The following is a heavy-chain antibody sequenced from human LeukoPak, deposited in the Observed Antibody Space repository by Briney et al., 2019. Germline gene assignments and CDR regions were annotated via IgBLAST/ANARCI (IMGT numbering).Heavy chain of an antibody. CDR3: TTDPVTPSDAFDI. Sequence: GGSLRLTCAASGFTFSNAWMSWVRQAPGKGLEWVGRIKSKTDGGTTDYAAPVKGRFTISRDDSKNTLYLQMNSLKTEDTAVYYCTTDPVTPSDAFDIWGQGTMVTVSS. V-gene: IGHV3-15*01. CDR2: IKSKTDGGTT. CDR1: GFTFSNAW. D-gene: IGHD4-23*01. J-gene: IGHJ3*02.